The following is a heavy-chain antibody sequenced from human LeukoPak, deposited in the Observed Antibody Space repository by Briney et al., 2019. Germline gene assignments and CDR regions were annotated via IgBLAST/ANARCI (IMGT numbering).Heavy chain of an antibody. Sequence: SETLSLTCAVYGGSFSGYYWSWIRQPPGKGLEWIGEINHSGSTNYNPSLKSRVTISVDTSKNQFSLKLSSVTAADTAVYCCARDVRDYYYGMDVWGQGTTVTVSS. CDR1: GGSFSGYY. J-gene: IGHJ6*02. CDR3: ARDVRDYYYGMDV. CDR2: INHSGST. V-gene: IGHV4-34*01.